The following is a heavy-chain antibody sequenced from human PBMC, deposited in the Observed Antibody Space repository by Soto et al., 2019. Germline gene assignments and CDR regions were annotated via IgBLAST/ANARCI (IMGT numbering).Heavy chain of an antibody. Sequence: ASVKVSCKASGYTFTSYYMHWVRQAPGQGLEWMGIINPSGGSTSYAQKFQGRVTMTRDTSTSTVYMELSSLRSEDTAVYYCARRGWFGPYNYYYYMDVWGKGTTVTVSS. CDR2: INPSGGST. V-gene: IGHV1-46*03. CDR1: GYTFTSYY. J-gene: IGHJ6*03. CDR3: ARRGWFGPYNYYYYMDV. D-gene: IGHD3-10*01.